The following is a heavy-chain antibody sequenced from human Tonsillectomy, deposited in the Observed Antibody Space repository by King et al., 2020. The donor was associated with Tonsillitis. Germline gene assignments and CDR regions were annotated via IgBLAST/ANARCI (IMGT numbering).Heavy chain of an antibody. D-gene: IGHD3-22*01. V-gene: IGHV3-7*01. CDR2: IKQDGSEK. CDR1: GFTFSSYW. J-gene: IGHJ6*02. Sequence: VQLVESGGGLVQPGGSLRLSCAASGFTFSSYWMSWVRQAPGKGLEWVANIKQDGSEKYYVDSVKGRFTISRDNAKNSLYLQMNSLRAEDTAVYYCARDNQYYYDIYGYYVPTAEYGMDVWGQGTTVTVSS. CDR3: ARDNQYYYDIYGYYVPTAEYGMDV.